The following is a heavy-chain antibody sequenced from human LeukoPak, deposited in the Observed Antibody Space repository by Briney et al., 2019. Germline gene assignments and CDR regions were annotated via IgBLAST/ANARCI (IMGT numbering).Heavy chain of an antibody. V-gene: IGHV1-69*05. CDR2: IITIFGTA. CDR3: ARDAGLGGATRAFDI. CDR1: GGTFRSYA. J-gene: IGHJ3*02. D-gene: IGHD1-26*01. Sequence: SVKAPCKASGGTFRSYAMRWVRQAPGQGVEWMGGIITIFGTANYAQKFQGRVTITTDESTSTAYMELSSLRSEDTAVYYCARDAGLGGATRAFDIWGQGTMVTVSS.